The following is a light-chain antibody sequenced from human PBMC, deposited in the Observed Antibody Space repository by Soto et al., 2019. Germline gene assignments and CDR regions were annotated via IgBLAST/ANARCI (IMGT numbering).Light chain of an antibody. CDR2: GNS. V-gene: IGLV1-40*01. Sequence: QSVLTQPPSVSGAPGQRVTISCTGSRSNIGAGYDVHWYQQLPGTAPKLLISGNSNRPSGVPDRFSGSKSGTSASLAITGLQADDEADYYCQSYDSSLRGVVFGGGTKLTVL. J-gene: IGLJ2*01. CDR1: RSNIGAGYD. CDR3: QSYDSSLRGVV.